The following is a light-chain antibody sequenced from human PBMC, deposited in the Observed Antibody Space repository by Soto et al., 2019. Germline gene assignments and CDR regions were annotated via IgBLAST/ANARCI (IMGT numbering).Light chain of an antibody. CDR2: KVS. V-gene: IGKV2-30*01. J-gene: IGKJ1*01. CDR3: MQGTHWRPWT. Sequence: DVVMTQSPLSLRVALGQPASISCSSGQRLVYSDGNTYVNWFQERPGQSPRRLIYKVSKRDSGVPDRFGGSGSGTDFTLKISRVEAEDVGVYSCMQGTHWRPWTFGQGTKVDIK. CDR1: QRLVYSDGNTY.